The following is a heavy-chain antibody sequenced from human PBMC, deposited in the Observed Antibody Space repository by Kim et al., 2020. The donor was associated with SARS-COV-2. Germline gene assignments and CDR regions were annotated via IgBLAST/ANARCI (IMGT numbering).Heavy chain of an antibody. CDR2: IYPGDSDT. Sequence: GESLKISCKGSGYSFTSYWIGWVRQMPGKGLEWMGIIYPGDSDTRYSPSFQGQVTISADKSISTAYLQWSSLKASDTAMYYCARQGSSPENYYGSGRNWFDPWGQGTLVTVSS. D-gene: IGHD3-10*01. CDR3: ARQGSSPENYYGSGRNWFDP. CDR1: GYSFTSYW. V-gene: IGHV5-51*01. J-gene: IGHJ5*02.